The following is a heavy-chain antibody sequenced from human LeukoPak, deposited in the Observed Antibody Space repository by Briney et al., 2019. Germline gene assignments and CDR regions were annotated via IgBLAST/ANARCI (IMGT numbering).Heavy chain of an antibody. D-gene: IGHD3-9*01. CDR1: GYAFTGYY. V-gene: IGHV1-46*01. Sequence: ASVKVSCKASGYAFTGYYMHWVRQAPGQGLEWRGIINPSGGSTRYAQKFQGRVTMTRDTSTSTVYMELSSLRSEDTAVYFCARETSTLYFDILTGELDYWGQGSLVTVSS. CDR2: INPSGGST. CDR3: ARETSTLYFDILTGELDY. J-gene: IGHJ4*02.